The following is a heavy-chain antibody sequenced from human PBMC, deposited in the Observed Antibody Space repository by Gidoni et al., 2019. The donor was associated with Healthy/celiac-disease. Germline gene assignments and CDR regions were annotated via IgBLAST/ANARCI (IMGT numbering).Heavy chain of an antibody. Sequence: EVQLLESGGGLVQPGGSLRLSCAASGFTFSSDAMSWVRQAPGKGLEGVSAMSGSGGSTDYADSVKGRFTISRDNSKNTLYLQMNSLRAEDTAVYYCARYIVVVVAAIYWGQGTLVTVSS. CDR1: GFTFSSDA. V-gene: IGHV3-23*01. J-gene: IGHJ4*02. D-gene: IGHD2-15*01. CDR3: ARYIVVVVAAIY. CDR2: MSGSGGST.